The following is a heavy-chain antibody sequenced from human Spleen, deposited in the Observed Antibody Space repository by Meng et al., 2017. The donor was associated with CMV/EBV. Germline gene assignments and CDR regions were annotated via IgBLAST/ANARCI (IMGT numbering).Heavy chain of an antibody. CDR2: MSGSGGST. V-gene: IGHV3-23*01. CDR3: AKGAGPSDSGRY. Sequence: GGSLRLSCAASGFTFSSYDMNWVRQAPGKGLEWVSAMSGSGGSTYYADSVKGRFTISRDNSKNTLYLQMNSLRAEDTAVYYCAKGAGPSDSGRYWGQGTLVTVSS. J-gene: IGHJ4*02. D-gene: IGHD4-17*01. CDR1: GFTFSSYD.